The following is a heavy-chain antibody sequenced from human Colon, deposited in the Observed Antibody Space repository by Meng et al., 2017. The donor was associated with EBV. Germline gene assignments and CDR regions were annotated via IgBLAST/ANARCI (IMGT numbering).Heavy chain of an antibody. Sequence: QVQLVQSGAEVKKPGASVKVSCKAFGYTFTGYYMHWVRQAPGQGLEWMGWINTNTGNPTYAQGFTGRFVFSLDTSVSTAYLQISSLKAEDTAVYYCARDKIAVAGITGDYWGQGTLVTVSS. CDR2: INTNTGNP. CDR3: ARDKIAVAGITGDY. CDR1: GYTFTGYY. D-gene: IGHD6-19*01. V-gene: IGHV7-4-1*02. J-gene: IGHJ4*02.